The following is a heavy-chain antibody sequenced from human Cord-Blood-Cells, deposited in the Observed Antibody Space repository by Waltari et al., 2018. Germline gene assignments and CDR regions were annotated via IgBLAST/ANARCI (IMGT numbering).Heavy chain of an antibody. CDR2: INHSGST. J-gene: IGHJ4*02. V-gene: IGHV4-34*01. CDR1: GGSFSGYY. Sequence: QVQLQQWGAGLLKPSATLSLPCAVYGGSFSGYYRSWTRQPPGKGLEWIGEINHSGSTNYNPSLKSRVTIAVDTSKNQFSLKLSSVTAADTAVYYCARVGSSGWYFDYWGQGTLVTVSS. D-gene: IGHD6-19*01. CDR3: ARVGSSGWYFDY.